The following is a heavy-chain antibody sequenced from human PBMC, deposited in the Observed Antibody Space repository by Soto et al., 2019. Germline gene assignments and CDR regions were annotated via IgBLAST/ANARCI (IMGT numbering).Heavy chain of an antibody. V-gene: IGHV1-24*01. CDR2: FDPEDGET. Sequence: QVQLVQSGAEVKKPGASVKVSCKVSGYTLTELSMHWVRQAPGKGLEWMGGFDPEDGETIYAQKFQGRVTMTEDTSTDTAYMELSSLRSEDTAVYYCATLASGYDGGPYAFDIWGQGTMVTVSS. CDR3: ATLASGYDGGPYAFDI. J-gene: IGHJ3*02. D-gene: IGHD5-12*01. CDR1: GYTLTELS.